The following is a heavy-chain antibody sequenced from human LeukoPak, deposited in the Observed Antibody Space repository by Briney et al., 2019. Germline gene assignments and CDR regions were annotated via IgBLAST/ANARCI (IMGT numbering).Heavy chain of an antibody. CDR2: ISSSGSTI. V-gene: IGHV3-11*04. CDR1: GFTFSDYY. D-gene: IGHD1-26*01. CDR3: ARESGGSYYAEHFQH. Sequence: PGGSLRLSCAASGFTFSDYYMSWIRQAPGEGLEWVSYISSSGSTIYYADSVKGRFTISRDNAKNSLYLQMNSLRAEDTAVYYCARESGGSYYAEHFQHWGQGTLVTVSS. J-gene: IGHJ1*01.